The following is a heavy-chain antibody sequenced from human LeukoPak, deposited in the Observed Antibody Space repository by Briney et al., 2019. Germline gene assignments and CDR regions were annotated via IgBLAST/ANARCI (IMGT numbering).Heavy chain of an antibody. J-gene: IGHJ4*02. D-gene: IGHD3-10*01. V-gene: IGHV3-74*01. Sequence: GGSLRLSCAGSGDSWMHWVRQVPGKELVWVSRIKTDGSSTSYADSVKGRFTISNDNAENTLYLQMNSLRAEDTAMYYCARGDGVIMNYWGQGTLVTVSS. CDR1: GDSW. CDR3: ARGDGVIMNY. CDR2: IKTDGSST.